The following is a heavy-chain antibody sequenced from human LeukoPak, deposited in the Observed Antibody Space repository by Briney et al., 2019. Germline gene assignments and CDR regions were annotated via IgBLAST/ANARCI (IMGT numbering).Heavy chain of an antibody. J-gene: IGHJ4*02. D-gene: IGHD2-15*01. Sequence: GGSLRLSCAASGFTLSNYWMIHWVRQVPGKGLEWVSGISWNGGSTGYADSVKGRFTISRDNAKNSLYLQMSSPRAEDTALYYCARFSRGRWSYFDYWGQGALVTVPS. CDR2: ISWNGGST. CDR3: ARFSRGRWSYFDY. CDR1: GFTLSNYW. V-gene: IGHV3-20*04.